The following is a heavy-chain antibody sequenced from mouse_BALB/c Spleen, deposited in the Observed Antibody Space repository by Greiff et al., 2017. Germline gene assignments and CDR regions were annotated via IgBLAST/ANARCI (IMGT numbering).Heavy chain of an antibody. J-gene: IGHJ2*01. CDR2: IDPANGNT. CDR1: GFNIKDTY. CDR3: ASQGSIYYGFDY. Sequence: EVQLQQSGAELVKPGASVKLSCTASGFNIKDTYMHWVKQRPEQGLEWIGRIDPANGNTKYDPKFQGKATITADTSSNTAYLQLSSLTSEDTAVYYCASQGSIYYGFDYWGQGTTLTVSS. D-gene: IGHD2-1*01. V-gene: IGHV14-3*02.